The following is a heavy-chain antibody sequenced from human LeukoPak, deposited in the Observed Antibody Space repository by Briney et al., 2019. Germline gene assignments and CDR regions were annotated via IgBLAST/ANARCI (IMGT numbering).Heavy chain of an antibody. J-gene: IGHJ4*02. CDR1: GGSISSSNW. CDR2: IYHSGST. Sequence: SRTLSLTCAVSGGSISSSNWWSWVRQPPGKGREWIGEIYHSGSTNYNPSLKGRVTISVDKSKNQFSLKLSSVTAADTAVYYCARVKDYGSGSYYNFDYWGQGTLVTVSS. D-gene: IGHD3-10*01. V-gene: IGHV4-4*02. CDR3: ARVKDYGSGSYYNFDY.